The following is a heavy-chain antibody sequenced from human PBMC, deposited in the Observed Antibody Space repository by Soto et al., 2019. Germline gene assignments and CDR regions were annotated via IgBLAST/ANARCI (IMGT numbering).Heavy chain of an antibody. J-gene: IGHJ6*02. CDR3: ARGVAVAGTYYYYGMDV. Sequence: SQTLSLTCAISGDSVSSNSAAWNWIRQSPLRGLEWLGRTYYRSKWYNDYAVSVKSRITINPDTSKNQFSLQLNSVTPEDTAVYYCARGVAVAGTYYYYGMDVWGQGTTVTVSS. CDR1: GDSVSSNSAA. V-gene: IGHV6-1*01. D-gene: IGHD6-19*01. CDR2: TYYRSKWYN.